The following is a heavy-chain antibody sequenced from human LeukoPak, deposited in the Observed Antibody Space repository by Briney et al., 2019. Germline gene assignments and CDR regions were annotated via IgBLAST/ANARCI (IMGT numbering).Heavy chain of an antibody. D-gene: IGHD3-22*01. V-gene: IGHV4-4*07. J-gene: IGHJ4*02. CDR1: GGSINSYY. CDR2: IYTSGST. Sequence: SETLSLTCTVSGGSINSYYWSWIRQPAGKGLEWIGHIYTSGSTNYNPSLKSRVTMSVDTSKNQFSLKLSSVTAADTAVYYCARVKYYDGSALYNFDYWGQGTLVTVSS. CDR3: ARVKYYDGSALYNFDY.